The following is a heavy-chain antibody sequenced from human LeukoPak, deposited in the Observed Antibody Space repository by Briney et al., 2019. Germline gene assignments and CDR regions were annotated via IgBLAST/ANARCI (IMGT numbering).Heavy chain of an antibody. J-gene: IGHJ3*02. V-gene: IGHV1-2*02. D-gene: IGHD3-22*01. CDR2: FSPNSGGT. CDR3: AREGSYYNSSGSYWLNALDI. Sequence: ASVKVSCKASGYTFTGYYIHWVRQAPGQGLEWMGWFSPNSGGTNYAQKFQGRVTMTRDTSISTVYMELNRLRSDDTAVYYCAREGSYYNSSGSYWLNALDIWGQGTIVTVSS. CDR1: GYTFTGYY.